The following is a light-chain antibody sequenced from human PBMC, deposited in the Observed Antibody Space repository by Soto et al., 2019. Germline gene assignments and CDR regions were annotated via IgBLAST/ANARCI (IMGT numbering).Light chain of an antibody. CDR1: QSVTSSY. J-gene: IGKJ2*01. V-gene: IGKV3-20*01. CDR2: GAS. CDR3: QLYSTSPQT. Sequence: EIVLTQSPGTLSLSPGERATLSCRASQSVTSSYLAWYQQKPGQAPRLLIYGASSRATGIPDRFSGSGSGTDFTLTISRLEPEDFAVYYCQLYSTSPQTFGQGTKLEIK.